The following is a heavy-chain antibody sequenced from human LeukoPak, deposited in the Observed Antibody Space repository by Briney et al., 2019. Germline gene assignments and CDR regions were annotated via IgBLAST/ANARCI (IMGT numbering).Heavy chain of an antibody. J-gene: IGHJ4*02. CDR2: IYYSGKN. D-gene: IGHD4-17*01. V-gene: IGHV4-38-2*01. CDR1: GFTFSSYA. CDR3: ARHFYGDVEYFDY. Sequence: RSGGSLRLSCAASGFTFSSYAMSWVRQPPGKGLEWIGSIYYSGKNYYNPSLKSRGTISVDTSRNQFSLKLSSVTAADTAVYYCARHFYGDVEYFDYWGQGTLVTVSS.